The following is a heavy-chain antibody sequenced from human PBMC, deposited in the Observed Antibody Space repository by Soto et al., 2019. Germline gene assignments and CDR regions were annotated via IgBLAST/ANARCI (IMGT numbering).Heavy chain of an antibody. CDR3: SVYF. J-gene: IGHJ2*01. CDR1: GYSFTRYS. Sequence: QVQLIQSGPEVKKPGAAVKVSCRTSGYSFTRYSIHWVRQAPGQGLEWMGWLNPNTGDTRLAQKFEGRVTLSRDTSMTTVYMHLSXXRSDDTAVFFCSVYF. V-gene: IGHV1-2*02. CDR2: LNPNTGDT.